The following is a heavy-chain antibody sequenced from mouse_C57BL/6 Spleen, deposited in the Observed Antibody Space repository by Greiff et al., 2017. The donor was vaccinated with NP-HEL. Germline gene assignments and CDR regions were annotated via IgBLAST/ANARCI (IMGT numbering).Heavy chain of an antibody. J-gene: IGHJ2*01. CDR3: ARSTTTVVARYYFDY. V-gene: IGHV1-69*01. D-gene: IGHD1-1*01. CDR2: IDPSDSYT. CDR1: GYTFTSYW. Sequence: QVQLQQPGAELVMPGASVKLSCKASGYTFTSYWMHWVKQRPGQGLEWIGEIDPSDSYTNYNQKFKGKSTLTVDKSSSTAYMQLSSLTSEDSAVYYCARSTTTVVARYYFDYWGQGTTLTVSS.